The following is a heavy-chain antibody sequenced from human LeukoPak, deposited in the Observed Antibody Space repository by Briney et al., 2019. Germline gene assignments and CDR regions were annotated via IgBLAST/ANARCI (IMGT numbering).Heavy chain of an antibody. Sequence: GGSLRLSCAASGFTFSSYAMSWVRQAPGKGLEWVSAISGSGGSTYYADSVKGRFTISRDNSKNTLYLQMNSLRAGDTAVYYCAKGKRGWNYRGDYYYYYMDVWGKGTTVTVSS. V-gene: IGHV3-23*01. D-gene: IGHD1-7*01. CDR1: GFTFSSYA. CDR2: ISGSGGST. CDR3: AKGKRGWNYRGDYYYYYMDV. J-gene: IGHJ6*03.